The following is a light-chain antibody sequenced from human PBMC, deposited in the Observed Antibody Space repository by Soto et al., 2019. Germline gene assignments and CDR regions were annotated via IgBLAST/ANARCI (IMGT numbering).Light chain of an antibody. CDR1: SSNLGAGYD. CDR3: QAYDYSLTASV. V-gene: IGLV1-40*01. CDR2: GNR. J-gene: IGLJ3*02. Sequence: QSVLTQPPSVSGAPGQRVTLSCTGNSSNLGAGYDVHWYKQVPGAAPKLVIFGNRNRPSGVPERFSGSKSGTSASLAITGLQAEDEADYYCQAYDYSLTASVFGGGTKVIVL.